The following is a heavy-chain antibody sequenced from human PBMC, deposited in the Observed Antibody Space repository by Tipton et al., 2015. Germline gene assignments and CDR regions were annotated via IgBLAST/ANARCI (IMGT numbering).Heavy chain of an antibody. V-gene: IGHV4-38-2*02. CDR3: ARDFTPYDYYALDV. CDR1: GYFISSGHF. Sequence: TLSLTCAVSGYFISSGHFWGWVRQTPGKELEWIGYIQYSGSTNYNPSLKSRVTISLDTSKNQFSLKLSSVTAADTAVYYCARDFTPYDYYALDVWGQGTTVTVSS. J-gene: IGHJ6*02. CDR2: IQYSGST.